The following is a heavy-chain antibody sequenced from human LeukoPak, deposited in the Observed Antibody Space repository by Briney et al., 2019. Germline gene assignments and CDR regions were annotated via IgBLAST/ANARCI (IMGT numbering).Heavy chain of an antibody. J-gene: IGHJ6*02. CDR1: GGSISTYY. CDR2: IYYSGNT. CDR3: ARDQSSGSSSYYYGMDV. Sequence: SETLSLTCAVSGGSISTYYWSWIRQPPGKGLEWIGYIYYSGNTNYNPSLRSRVTMSLDTSRNQFSLKLTSVTAADTAVYYCARDQSSGSSSYYYGMDVWGPGATVTVSS. D-gene: IGHD1-26*01. V-gene: IGHV4-59*01.